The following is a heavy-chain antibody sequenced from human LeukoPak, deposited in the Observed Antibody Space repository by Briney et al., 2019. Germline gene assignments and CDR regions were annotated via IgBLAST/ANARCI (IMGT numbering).Heavy chain of an antibody. Sequence: PSETLSLTCTVSGGSISSYYWSWIRQPPGKGLEWIGYIYYSGSTNYNPSLKSRVTISVDTSKNQFSLKLSSVTAADTAVYYCARAPYYYGSGRAPPLNVWGQGTTVTVSS. CDR1: GGSISSYY. CDR2: IYYSGST. CDR3: ARAPYYYGSGRAPPLNV. J-gene: IGHJ6*02. D-gene: IGHD3-10*01. V-gene: IGHV4-59*12.